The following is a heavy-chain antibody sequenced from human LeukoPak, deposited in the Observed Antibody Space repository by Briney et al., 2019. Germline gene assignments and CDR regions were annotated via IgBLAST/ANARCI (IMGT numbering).Heavy chain of an antibody. D-gene: IGHD3-10*01. J-gene: IGHJ4*02. CDR2: IKQDGSEK. CDR1: GGTVSNH. V-gene: IGHV3-7*01. CDR3: ARAVGYYGSGRIDY. Sequence: GWALRLSCVASGGTVSNHMSWVRQAPGNGLEWVANIKQDGSEKYYVDSVKGRYTTSRDNANTSLYLQMHSLRAEDTAVYYCARAVGYYGSGRIDYWGQGTLVTVSS.